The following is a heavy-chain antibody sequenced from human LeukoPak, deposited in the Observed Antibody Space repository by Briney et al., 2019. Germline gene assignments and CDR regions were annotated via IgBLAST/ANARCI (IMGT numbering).Heavy chain of an antibody. CDR2: ISSSSSYI. CDR1: GFTFSSYS. Sequence: PGGSLRLXCAASGFTFSSYSMNWVRRAPGKGLEWVSSISSSSSYIYYADSVKGRFTISRDNAKNSLYLQMNSLRAEDTAVYYCARFYGAPGAFDYWGQGTLVTVSS. J-gene: IGHJ4*02. D-gene: IGHD3-10*01. CDR3: ARFYGAPGAFDY. V-gene: IGHV3-21*01.